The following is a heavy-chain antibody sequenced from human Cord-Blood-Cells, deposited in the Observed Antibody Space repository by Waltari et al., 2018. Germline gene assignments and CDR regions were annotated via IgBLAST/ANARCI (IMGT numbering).Heavy chain of an antibody. Sequence: QVQLVESGGGVVQPGRSLRLSCAASGFTFSSYAMHWVRQAPGKGVEWVAVISYDGRNKYYADSVKGRFTISRDNSKNTLYLQMNSLRAEDTAVYYCARDYYGSGSYYWGQGTLVTVSS. CDR3: ARDYYGSGSYY. CDR1: GFTFSSYA. V-gene: IGHV3-30*04. D-gene: IGHD3-10*01. CDR2: ISYDGRNK. J-gene: IGHJ4*02.